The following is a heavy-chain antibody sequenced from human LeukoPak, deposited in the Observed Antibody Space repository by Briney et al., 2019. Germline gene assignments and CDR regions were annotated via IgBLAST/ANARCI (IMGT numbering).Heavy chain of an antibody. J-gene: IGHJ6*03. V-gene: IGHV4-34*01. CDR1: GGSFSGYY. Sequence: NSSETLSLTCAVYGGSFSGYYWSWIRQPPGKGLEWIGEINHSGSTNYNPSLKSRVTISVDTSKNQFSLKLSSVTAADTAVYYCARVRSYYYYMDVWGKGTTVTVSS. CDR3: ARVRSYYYYMDV. CDR2: INHSGST. D-gene: IGHD3-10*01.